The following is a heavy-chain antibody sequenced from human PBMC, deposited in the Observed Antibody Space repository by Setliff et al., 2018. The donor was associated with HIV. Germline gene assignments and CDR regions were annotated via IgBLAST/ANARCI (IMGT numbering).Heavy chain of an antibody. Sequence: PSETLSLTCTVSGDSISSYFWSWIRQSPGKGLEWIGFRSTTGSTNYNPSLRSRVTISVDTSKNQFSLGLTSVTAADPALYCCARQPPPGDYADYWGRGTLVPVSS. J-gene: IGHJ4*02. V-gene: IGHV4-4*09. CDR3: ARQPPPGDYADY. CDR1: GDSISSYF. CDR2: RSTTGST. D-gene: IGHD4-17*01.